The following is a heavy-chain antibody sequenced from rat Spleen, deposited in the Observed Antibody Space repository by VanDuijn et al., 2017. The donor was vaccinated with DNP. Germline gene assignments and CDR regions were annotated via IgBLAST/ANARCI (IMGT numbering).Heavy chain of an antibody. CDR1: GFTFSNYG. V-gene: IGHV5-20*01. Sequence: EVQLVESGGGLVQPGRSLKLSCAASGFTFSNYGMAWVRQAPKKGLEWVAYISYDGGSTYYRDPVKGRFTISRDNAKSTLYLQMDSLRSEDTATYYCTTEYSSYFDYWGQGVMVTVSS. J-gene: IGHJ2*01. D-gene: IGHD1-2*01. CDR2: ISYDGGST. CDR3: TTEYSSYFDY.